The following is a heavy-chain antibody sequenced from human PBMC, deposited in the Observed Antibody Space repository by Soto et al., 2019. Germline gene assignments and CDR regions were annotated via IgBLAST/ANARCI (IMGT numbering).Heavy chain of an antibody. D-gene: IGHD2-15*01. CDR3: SKRLILGYCSGGSCYSWFDP. V-gene: IGHV3-23*01. J-gene: IGHJ5*02. Sequence: GGSLRLSCAASGFTFSSYAMSWVRQAPGKGLEWFLAISCIVGSTYYADSVKGRFTISRDNSKNTLYLQMNSLRAEDTAVYYCSKRLILGYCSGGSCYSWFDPWGQGTLVTVSS. CDR1: GFTFSSYA. CDR2: ISCIVGST.